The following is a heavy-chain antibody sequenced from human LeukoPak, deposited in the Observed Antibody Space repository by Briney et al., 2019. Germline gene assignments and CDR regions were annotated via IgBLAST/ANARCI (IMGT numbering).Heavy chain of an antibody. V-gene: IGHV4-38-2*02. CDR3: ARDRVSRATYYYGSGSYGNWFDP. CDR2: IYHSGST. CDR1: GYSISSGYY. D-gene: IGHD3-10*01. J-gene: IGHJ5*02. Sequence: SETLSLTCAVSGYSISSGYYWGWIRQPPGKGLEWIGSIYHSGSTYCNPSLKSRVTISVDTSKNQFSLKLSSVTAADTAVYYCARDRVSRATYYYGSGSYGNWFDPWGQGTLVTVSS.